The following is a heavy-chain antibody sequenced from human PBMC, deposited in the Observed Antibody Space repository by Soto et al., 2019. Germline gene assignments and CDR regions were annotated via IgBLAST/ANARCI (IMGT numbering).Heavy chain of an antibody. J-gene: IGHJ4*02. D-gene: IGHD1-1*01. Sequence: QAHLEQSGAEVKKPGASVKVSCKGSGYTFTSYGITWVRQAPGQGLEWMGWISAHNGNTDYAQKLQGRVTVTRDTSTSTAYMELRSLRSDDTAVYYCARGRYGDYWGQGALVTVSS. V-gene: IGHV1-18*01. CDR2: ISAHNGNT. CDR3: ARGRYGDY. CDR1: GYTFTSYG.